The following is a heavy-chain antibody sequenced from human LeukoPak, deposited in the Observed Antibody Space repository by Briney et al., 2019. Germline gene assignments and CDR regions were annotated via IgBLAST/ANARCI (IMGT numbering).Heavy chain of an antibody. D-gene: IGHD3-22*01. V-gene: IGHV1-2*02. CDR1: GYTFTGYY. CDR2: INPNSGGT. Sequence: GASVKVSCKASGYTFTGYYMHWVRQAPGQGLEWMGWINPNSGGTNYAQKFQGRVTMTRDTSISTAYMELSRLRSDDTAVYYCARDYYDSSGYYPLDAFDIWGQGTMVTVSS. CDR3: ARDYYDSSGYYPLDAFDI. J-gene: IGHJ3*02.